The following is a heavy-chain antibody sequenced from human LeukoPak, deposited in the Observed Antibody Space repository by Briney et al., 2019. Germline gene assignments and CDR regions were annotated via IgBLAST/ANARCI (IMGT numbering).Heavy chain of an antibody. CDR1: GFTFSSYA. Sequence: GGSLRLSCAASGFTFSSYAMSWVRQAPGKGLEWVSAISGSGGSTYYADSVKGRFTISRDNSKNTLYLQMNSLRAADTAVYYCAKDRTPFGVMYYFDYWGQGTLVTVSS. CDR3: AKDRTPFGVMYYFDY. D-gene: IGHD3-3*01. J-gene: IGHJ4*02. CDR2: ISGSGGST. V-gene: IGHV3-23*01.